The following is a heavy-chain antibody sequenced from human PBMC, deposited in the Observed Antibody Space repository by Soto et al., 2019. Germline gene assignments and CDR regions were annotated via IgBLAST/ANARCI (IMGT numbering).Heavy chain of an antibody. D-gene: IGHD1-26*01. CDR2: IHYSGRT. J-gene: IGHJ4*02. CDR1: NGSISGFY. Sequence: KRXETLSLTCSVSNGSISGFYWTWIRQPPGKILEWIGYIHYSGRTDYNPSLTSRATMSVDTSKNQFSLNLKSITAADTAVYYCVRVGVGIGNHFDSWGRGTLVTVSS. CDR3: VRVGVGIGNHFDS. V-gene: IGHV4-59*12.